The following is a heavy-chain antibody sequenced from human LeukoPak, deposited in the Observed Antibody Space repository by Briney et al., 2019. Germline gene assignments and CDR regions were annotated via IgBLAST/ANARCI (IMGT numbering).Heavy chain of an antibody. CDR3: AAGDMVRDHYYYGMDV. CDR1: GFTFTSSA. V-gene: IGHV1-58*02. CDR2: IVVGSGNT. J-gene: IGHJ6*02. D-gene: IGHD3-10*01. Sequence: ASVKVSCKASGFTFTSSAMQWVRQARGQRLEWIGWIVVGSGNTNYAQKFQERVTITRDMSTSTAYMELSSLRSEDAAVYYCAAGDMVRDHYYYGMDVWGQGTTVTVSS.